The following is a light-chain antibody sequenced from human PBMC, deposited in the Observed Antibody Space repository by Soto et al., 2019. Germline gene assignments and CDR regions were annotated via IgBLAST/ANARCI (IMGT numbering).Light chain of an antibody. J-gene: IGLJ1*01. V-gene: IGLV2-23*01. CDR2: EGS. CDR1: SSDVGTYNL. Sequence: QSALTQPASVSGSPGQSITSSCTGTSSDVGTYNLVSWYQQYPGKAPKLMIYEGSKRPSGVSNRFSGSKSGNTASLTVSGLQAEDEADYYCCSYAGFSYVFGTGTKVTVL. CDR3: CSYAGFSYV.